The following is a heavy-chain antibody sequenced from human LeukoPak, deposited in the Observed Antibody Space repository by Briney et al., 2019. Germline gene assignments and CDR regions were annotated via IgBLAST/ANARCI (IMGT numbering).Heavy chain of an antibody. CDR1: GFTVSTTY. J-gene: IGHJ3*02. D-gene: IGHD7-27*01. CDR3: ARDLGTNDAFDI. Sequence: PGGSLRLSCAASGFTVSTTYMSWVRQAPGKGLEWVSIIYTGGSTYYAHSVKGRFTISRDNSKNTVYLQMNSLRAEDTAVYFCARDLGTNDAFDIWGQGTMVTVS. CDR2: IYTGGST. V-gene: IGHV3-53*01.